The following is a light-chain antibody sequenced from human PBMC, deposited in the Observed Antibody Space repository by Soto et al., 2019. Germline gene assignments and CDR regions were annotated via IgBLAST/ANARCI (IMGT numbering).Light chain of an antibody. V-gene: IGLV1-40*01. CDR1: SSDIGAGYD. J-gene: IGLJ3*02. Sequence: QSVLTQPPSVSGAPGQRVTISCTGSSSDIGAGYDVHWYHQLPGTAPKLLIYGNSNRPSGVPDRFSGSKSSTSASLAITGLQAEDEADYYCRSYDSSLSGWVFGGGTQLTVL. CDR3: RSYDSSLSGWV. CDR2: GNS.